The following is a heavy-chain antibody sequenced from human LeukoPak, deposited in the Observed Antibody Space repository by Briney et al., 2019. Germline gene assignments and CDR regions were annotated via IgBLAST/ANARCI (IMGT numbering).Heavy chain of an antibody. V-gene: IGHV4-4*02. CDR1: GGSISSSNW. CDR2: IYHCGST. D-gene: IGHD4-17*01. CDR3: ARDAGTTVTTVFDY. Sequence: PSETLSLTCAVSGGSISSSNWWSWVRQPPGKGLEWIGEIYHCGSTNYNPSLKSRVTISVDKSKNQFSLKLSSVTAADTAVYYCARDAGTTVTTVFDYWGQGTLVTVSS. J-gene: IGHJ4*02.